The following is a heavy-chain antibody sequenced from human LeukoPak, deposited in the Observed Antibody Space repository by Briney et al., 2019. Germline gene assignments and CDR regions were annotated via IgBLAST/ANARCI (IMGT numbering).Heavy chain of an antibody. CDR3: AKDIGLVSDGLDY. Sequence: GGSLRLSCAASGFTFSSYSMNWVRQAPGKGLEWVSSISTSSSYIYYADSVKGRFTISRDNAKNSLYLQMNSLRAEDTALYYCAKDIGLVSDGLDYWGQGTLVTVSS. D-gene: IGHD5-24*01. V-gene: IGHV3-21*04. J-gene: IGHJ4*02. CDR2: ISTSSSYI. CDR1: GFTFSSYS.